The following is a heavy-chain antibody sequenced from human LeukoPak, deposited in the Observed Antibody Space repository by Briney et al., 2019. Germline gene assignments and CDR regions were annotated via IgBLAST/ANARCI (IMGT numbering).Heavy chain of an antibody. V-gene: IGHV4-59*01. CDR3: ARARYANAWYAFDI. CDR1: GGSISSYY. J-gene: IGHJ3*02. Sequence: SETLSLTCTVSGGSISSYYWNWIRQPPGKGLEWIGYIYYSGSTNYSPSLKGRVTISVDTSKNQFSLKLTSVTAADTAVYYCARARYANAWYAFDIWGHGTMVTVSS. CDR2: IYYSGST. D-gene: IGHD2-2*01.